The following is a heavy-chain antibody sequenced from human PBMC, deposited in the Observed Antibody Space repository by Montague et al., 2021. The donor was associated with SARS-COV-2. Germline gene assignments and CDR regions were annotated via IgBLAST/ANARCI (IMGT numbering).Heavy chain of an antibody. CDR1: GGSISSYY. CDR2: IYYSGST. CDR3: ARDSRIGGWRANYYGMVV. D-gene: IGHD4-23*01. Sequence: SETLSLTCSVSGGSISSYYWSWIRQPPGKGLEWIGRIYYSGSTNYNPSLKSRVTISVDTSKNQFSLKLTSVTAADTAVYYCARDSRIGGWRANYYGMVVWGQGTTVTVSS. J-gene: IGHJ6*02. V-gene: IGHV4-59*12.